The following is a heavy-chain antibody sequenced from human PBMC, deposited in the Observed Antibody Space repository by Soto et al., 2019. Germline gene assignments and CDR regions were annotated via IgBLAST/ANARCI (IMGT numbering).Heavy chain of an antibody. Sequence: SETLSLTCTVFTDSNNFSNSYWGWIRQPPGEGLQWIGSSSYNGGTFFNPSLKGRVDISIDASKRQSSLQVTSVTAADSAVYYCARHRIEVVWRGFDSWGQGRPVTVSS. J-gene: IGHJ4*02. V-gene: IGHV4-39*01. CDR2: SSYNGGT. CDR3: ARHRIEVVWRGFDS. CDR1: TDSNNFSNSY. D-gene: IGHD1-1*01.